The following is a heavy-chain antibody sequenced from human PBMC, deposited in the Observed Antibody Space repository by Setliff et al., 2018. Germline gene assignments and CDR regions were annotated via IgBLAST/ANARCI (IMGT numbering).Heavy chain of an antibody. J-gene: IGHJ4*02. CDR1: RFTFSNYA. CDR2: ISASGRTT. CDR3: AKVLGYSSGQLGETKKSIFDY. V-gene: IGHV3-23*01. D-gene: IGHD6-19*01. Sequence: LRLSCAASRFTFSNYAMSWVRQAPGKGLEWVSAISASGRTTYSADSVKGRFTISRDNSKNTLSLQMNSLRAEDTAVYYCAKVLGYSSGQLGETKKSIFDYWGQGTLVTVSS.